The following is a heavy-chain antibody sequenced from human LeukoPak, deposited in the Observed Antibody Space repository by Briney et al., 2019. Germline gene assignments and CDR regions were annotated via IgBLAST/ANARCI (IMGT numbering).Heavy chain of an antibody. J-gene: IGHJ4*02. CDR1: GFTFTDHW. CDR2: IRSDGRHT. V-gene: IGHV3-74*01. CDR3: GRDDVLGSGSIDY. D-gene: IGHD3-10*01. Sequence: QPGGSLRLSCAASGFTFTDHWMHWVRQAPGKGLVWVSRIRSDGRHTNYADSVKGRFTISRDNAKNTLYLQMNSLGAEDTAVYYCGRDDVLGSGSIDYWGQGVLVTVSS.